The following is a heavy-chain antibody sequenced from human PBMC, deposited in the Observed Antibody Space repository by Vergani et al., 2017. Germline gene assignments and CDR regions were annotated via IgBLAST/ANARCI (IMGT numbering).Heavy chain of an antibody. J-gene: IGHJ6*02. Sequence: QVQLQESGPGLVKPSETLSLTCTVSGGSISSYYWSWIRQPPWKGLEWIGYIYYSGSTNYNPSLKSRVTISVDTSKNQFSLKLSSVTAADTAVYYCARGPDIVVVPAAIYYYYGMDVWGQGTTVTVSS. CDR3: ARGPDIVVVPAAIYYYYGMDV. V-gene: IGHV4-59*01. D-gene: IGHD2-2*01. CDR1: GGSISSYY. CDR2: IYYSGST.